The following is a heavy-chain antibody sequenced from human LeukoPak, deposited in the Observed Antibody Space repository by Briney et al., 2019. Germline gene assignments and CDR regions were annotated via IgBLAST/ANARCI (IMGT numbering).Heavy chain of an antibody. J-gene: IGHJ4*02. CDR3: ARGVPRFYYFDY. CDR1: GFTFSTYW. CDR2: IKYDGSTT. Sequence: GGSLRLSCAASGFTFSTYWMHWVRQTPGKGPVWVSRIKYDGSTTNYADSVKGRFTISRDNAENTLYLQMNSLRAEDTAVYFCARGVPRFYYFDYWGQGTLVTVSS. D-gene: IGHD2-2*01. V-gene: IGHV3-74*01.